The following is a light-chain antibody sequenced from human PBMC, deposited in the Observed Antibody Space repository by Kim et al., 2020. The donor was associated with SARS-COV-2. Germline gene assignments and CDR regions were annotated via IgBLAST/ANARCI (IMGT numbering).Light chain of an antibody. CDR3: QQRNSYVT. CDR2: DAS. V-gene: IGKV3-11*01. Sequence: SLPPGERATRSCRASQSVSNQLGWYQQKPGQAPRLLIYDASNRATGIPARFSGSGSGTDFTLTISSLEPEDFAIYYCQQRNSYVTFGQGTKVDIK. CDR1: QSVSNQ. J-gene: IGKJ1*01.